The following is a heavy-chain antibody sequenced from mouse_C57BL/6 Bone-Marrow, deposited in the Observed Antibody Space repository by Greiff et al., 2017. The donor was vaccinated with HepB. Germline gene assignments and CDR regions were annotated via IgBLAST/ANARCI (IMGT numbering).Heavy chain of an antibody. Sequence: EVMLVESGPGLAKPSQTLSLTCSVTGYSITSDYWNWIRKFPGNKLEYMGYISYSGRKYYNPSLKSRISITRDTAKNQYYRQLNSVTTEDTATYCCARLITTPHWYFDVWGTGTTVTVSS. CDR2: ISYSGRK. D-gene: IGHD1-1*01. V-gene: IGHV3-8*01. CDR1: GYSITSDY. CDR3: ARLITTPHWYFDV. J-gene: IGHJ1*03.